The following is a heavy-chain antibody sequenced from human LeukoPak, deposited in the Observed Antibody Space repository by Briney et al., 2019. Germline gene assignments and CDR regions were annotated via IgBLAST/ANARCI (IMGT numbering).Heavy chain of an antibody. Sequence: SETLSLTCTVSGGSISSSTYFWGWIRQPPGKGLEWIGYIYYSGSTYYNPSLKSRVTISVDTSKNQFSLKLSSVTAADTAVYYCASAPGWDYGMDVWGQGTTVTVSS. CDR2: IYYSGST. V-gene: IGHV4-31*03. CDR3: ASAPGWDYGMDV. J-gene: IGHJ6*02. CDR1: GGSISSSTYF. D-gene: IGHD5-24*01.